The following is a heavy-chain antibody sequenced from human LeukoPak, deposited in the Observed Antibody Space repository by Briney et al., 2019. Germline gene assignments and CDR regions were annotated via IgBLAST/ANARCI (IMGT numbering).Heavy chain of an antibody. CDR2: IYYSGST. CDR1: GGSISSYY. J-gene: IGHJ6*03. CDR3: ARGNGYSYGYRGPDYYYYYMDV. D-gene: IGHD5-18*01. Sequence: SETLSLTCTVSGGSISSYYWSWIRQPPGKGLEWIGYIYYSGSTNYNPSLKSRVTMSVDTSKNQFSLKLSSVTAADTAVYYCARGNGYSYGYRGPDYYYYYMDVWGKGTTVTVSS. V-gene: IGHV4-59*12.